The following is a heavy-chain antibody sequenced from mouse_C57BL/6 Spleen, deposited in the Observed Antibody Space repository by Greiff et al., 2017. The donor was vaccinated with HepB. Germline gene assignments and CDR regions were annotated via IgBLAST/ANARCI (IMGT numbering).Heavy chain of an antibody. V-gene: IGHV1-54*01. D-gene: IGHD1-1*01. CDR1: GYAFTNYL. CDR3: ARWTTVVPGAY. CDR2: INPGSGGT. Sequence: QVQLQQSGAELVRPGTSVKVSCKASGYAFTNYLIEWVKQRPGQGLEWIGVINPGSGGTNYNEKFKGKATLTADKSSSTAYMQLSSLTSEDSAVYFCARWTTVVPGAYWGQGTLVTVSA. J-gene: IGHJ3*01.